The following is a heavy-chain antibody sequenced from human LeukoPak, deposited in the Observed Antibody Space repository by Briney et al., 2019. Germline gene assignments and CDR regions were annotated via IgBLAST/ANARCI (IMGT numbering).Heavy chain of an antibody. CDR3: ARGITIFGVVIPNWFDP. D-gene: IGHD3-3*01. CDR1: GYSFTSYW. CDR2: IYPGDSDT. Sequence: GESLKISCKGSGYSFTSYWIGWVRQMPGKGLEWMGIIYPGDSDTRYSPSFQGQVTISADKSNSTAYLQWSSLKASDTAMYYCARGITIFGVVIPNWFDPWGQGTLVTVSS. J-gene: IGHJ5*02. V-gene: IGHV5-51*01.